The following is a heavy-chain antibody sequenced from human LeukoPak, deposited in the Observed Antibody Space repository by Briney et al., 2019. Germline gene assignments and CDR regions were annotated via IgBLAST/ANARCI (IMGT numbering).Heavy chain of an antibody. V-gene: IGHV3-23*01. CDR3: ARDPARYDFWSGERTPIFDY. Sequence: PGGSLRLSCAASGFTFSSYAMSWVRQAPGKGLEWVSAISGSGGSTYYADSVKGRFTISRDNSKNTLYLQMNSLRAEDTAVYYCARDPARYDFWSGERTPIFDYWGQGTLVTVSS. D-gene: IGHD3-3*01. CDR1: GFTFSSYA. CDR2: ISGSGGST. J-gene: IGHJ4*02.